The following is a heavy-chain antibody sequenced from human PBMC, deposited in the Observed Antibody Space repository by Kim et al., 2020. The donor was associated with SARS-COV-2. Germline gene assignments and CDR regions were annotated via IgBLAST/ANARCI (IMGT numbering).Heavy chain of an antibody. J-gene: IGHJ4*02. Sequence: SQTLSLTCRVSGGSFSGYYWSWIRQPPGKGPEWIAEINHSGSANSNPSLKSRVTISIDSSNNHFSLKVTSMTAAETAVYYCAGPSAVGTAPFDYWGQGTLVTVSS. V-gene: IGHV4-34*01. CDR3: AGPSAVGTAPFDY. D-gene: IGHD6-13*01. CDR2: INHSGSA. CDR1: GGSFSGYY.